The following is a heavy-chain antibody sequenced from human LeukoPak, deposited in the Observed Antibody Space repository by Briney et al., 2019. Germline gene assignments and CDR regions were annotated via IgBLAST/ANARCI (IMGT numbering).Heavy chain of an antibody. CDR1: GYTFTGYY. Sequence: ASVKVSCKASGYTFTGYYMHWVRQAPGQGLEWMGWINPNSGGTNYAQKFQGRVTMTRDTSISTAYMELSRLRSDDTAVYYCARATYYDFWSGYSSFDYWGQGTLVTVSS. J-gene: IGHJ4*02. CDR2: INPNSGGT. V-gene: IGHV1-2*02. CDR3: ARATYYDFWSGYSSFDY. D-gene: IGHD3-3*01.